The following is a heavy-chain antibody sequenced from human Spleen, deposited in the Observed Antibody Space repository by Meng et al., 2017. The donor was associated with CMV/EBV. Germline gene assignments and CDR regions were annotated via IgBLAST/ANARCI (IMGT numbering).Heavy chain of an antibody. V-gene: IGHV3-23*01. J-gene: IGHJ4*02. CDR1: GFTFSSYA. CDR3: ARSGGSLTGALPPDY. Sequence: GGSLRLSCAASGFTFSSYAMNWVRQAPGKGLEWVSAISGSGGSIYYADSVKGRFTISRDNARNSLYLHIISLRAEDTAVYYCARSGGSLTGALPPDYWGQGTLVTVSS. CDR2: ISGSGGSI. D-gene: IGHD3-9*01.